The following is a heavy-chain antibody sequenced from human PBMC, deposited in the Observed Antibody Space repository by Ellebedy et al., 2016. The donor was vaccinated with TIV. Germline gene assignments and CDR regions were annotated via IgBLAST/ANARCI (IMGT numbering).Heavy chain of an antibody. CDR3: TTGFSTAWHDHC. CDR2: IKSKRDGETT. CDR1: GFTFGRAW. D-gene: IGHD3-3*01. Sequence: PGGSLRLSCTASGFTFGRAWMNWVRQTPGKGLEWVGRIKSKRDGETTEYAAPVEGRFTISRDDSDNMLSLQRNSLKAEDTAVYYCTTGFSTAWHDHCWGQGTLVTVSS. V-gene: IGHV3-15*07. J-gene: IGHJ4*02.